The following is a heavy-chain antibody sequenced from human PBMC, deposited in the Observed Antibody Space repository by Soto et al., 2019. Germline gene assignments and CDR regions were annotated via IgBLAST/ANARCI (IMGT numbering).Heavy chain of an antibody. Sequence: PGGSLRLSCAASEFTVSSHDMSWVRQAPGKGLEWVSLIYSGGGTYYADSVKGRFTISRDSSKNTLFLQMNSLRAEDTAVYYCARDSSGSVLDAFDIWGQGTMVTVSS. CDR3: ARDSSGSVLDAFDI. J-gene: IGHJ3*02. V-gene: IGHV3-66*01. CDR1: EFTVSSHD. CDR2: IYSGGGT. D-gene: IGHD6-19*01.